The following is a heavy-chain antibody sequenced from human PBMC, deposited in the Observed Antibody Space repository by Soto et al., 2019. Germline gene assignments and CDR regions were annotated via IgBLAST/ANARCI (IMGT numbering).Heavy chain of an antibody. CDR1: GFTFGDYA. V-gene: IGHV3-49*03. D-gene: IGHD6-13*01. CDR2: IRSKAYGGTT. Sequence: GGSLRLSCTASGFTFGDYAMSWFRQAPGKGLEWVGFIRSKAYGGTTEYAASVKGRFTISRDDSKSMAYLQMNSLKTEDTAVYYCTRGRSSSWYVTEYYYYGMDVWGQGTTVTVSS. CDR3: TRGRSSSWYVTEYYYYGMDV. J-gene: IGHJ6*02.